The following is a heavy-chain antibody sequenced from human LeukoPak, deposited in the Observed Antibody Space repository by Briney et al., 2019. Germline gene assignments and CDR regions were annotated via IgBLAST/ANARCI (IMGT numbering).Heavy chain of an antibody. Sequence: SETLSLTCAVSGGSISSSNWWSWVRQPPGKGLEWIGEIYHSGSTNYNPSLKSRVTISVDKSKNQFSLKLSSVTAADTAVYYCARAYSSSWPNEDYWGQGTQVTVSS. D-gene: IGHD6-13*01. CDR2: IYHSGST. V-gene: IGHV4-4*02. CDR1: GGSISSSNW. CDR3: ARAYSSSWPNEDY. J-gene: IGHJ4*02.